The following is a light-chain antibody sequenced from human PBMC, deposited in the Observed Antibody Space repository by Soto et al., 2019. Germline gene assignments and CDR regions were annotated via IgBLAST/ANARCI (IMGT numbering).Light chain of an antibody. CDR3: QVWDTSSDQQV. J-gene: IGLJ2*01. CDR2: YDR. V-gene: IGLV3-21*01. Sequence: SYELTQPPSVSVAPGKTATIACGGDNIGSISVHWYQHKPGQAPLLVISYDRDRPSGIPERFSGSNSGSTATLTISRFEAGDEADYYCQVWDTSSDQQVFGGGTKLTVL. CDR1: NIGSIS.